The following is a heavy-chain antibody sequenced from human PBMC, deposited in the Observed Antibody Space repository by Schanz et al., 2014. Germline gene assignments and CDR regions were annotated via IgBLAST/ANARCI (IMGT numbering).Heavy chain of an antibody. Sequence: QVQLVESGGGVVQPGGSLRLSCAASGFTFSRHAMHWVRQAAGKGLEWVAAITYDGSNKYYAESVKGRFAISRDNSKDTLYLQMNSLRTEDTAVYYCAGDWASGRYYSDYGGQGTLVTVSS. CDR2: ITYDGSNK. V-gene: IGHV3-30*09. J-gene: IGHJ4*02. D-gene: IGHD1-26*01. CDR1: GFTFSRHA. CDR3: AGDWASGRYYSDY.